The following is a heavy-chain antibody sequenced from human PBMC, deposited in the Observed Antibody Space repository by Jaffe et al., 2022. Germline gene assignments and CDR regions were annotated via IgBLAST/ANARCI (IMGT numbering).Heavy chain of an antibody. CDR1: GFTFSSYW. V-gene: IGHV3-7*05. J-gene: IGHJ6*03. D-gene: IGHD2-15*01. CDR3: ARDGLNCSGGSCYSGYYYYYYMDV. Sequence: EVQLVESGGGLVQPGGSLRLSCAASGFTFSSYWMSWVRQAPGKGLEWVANIKQDGSEKYYVDSVKGRFTISRDNAKNSLYLQMNSLRAEDTAVYYCARDGLNCSGGSCYSGYYYYYYMDVWGKGTTVTVSS. CDR2: IKQDGSEK.